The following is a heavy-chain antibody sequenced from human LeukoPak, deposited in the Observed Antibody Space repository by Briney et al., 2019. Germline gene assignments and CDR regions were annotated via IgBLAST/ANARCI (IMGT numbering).Heavy chain of an antibody. J-gene: IGHJ4*02. V-gene: IGHV3-7*01. CDR2: INQDGSEK. D-gene: IGHD3-10*01. CDR1: GFSFSSNW. Sequence: PGGSLRLSCAASGFSFSSNWMSWVRQAPGKGLEWVANINQDGSEKYYVDSVKGRFTVSRDDAKNSLYVQMNSLRAEDTAVYYCARHAQWFGQFQYHFDYWGQGTLVTVSS. CDR3: ARHAQWFGQFQYHFDY.